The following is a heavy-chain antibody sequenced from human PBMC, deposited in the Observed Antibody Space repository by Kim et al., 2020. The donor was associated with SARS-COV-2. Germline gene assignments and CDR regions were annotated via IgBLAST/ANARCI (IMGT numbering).Heavy chain of an antibody. CDR2: IHPSGST. D-gene: IGHD5-18*01. J-gene: IGHJ4*02. Sequence: SETLSLTCAVYGASFSGYYWSWIRQSPGKRLEWIGEIHPSGSTSYNPSLQSRVTISIDTSKSHMFLRLTSVTAADTAVFFCSRGQDTAKTGYSVQGT. CDR3: SRGQDTAKTGY. V-gene: IGHV4-34*01. CDR1: GASFSGYY.